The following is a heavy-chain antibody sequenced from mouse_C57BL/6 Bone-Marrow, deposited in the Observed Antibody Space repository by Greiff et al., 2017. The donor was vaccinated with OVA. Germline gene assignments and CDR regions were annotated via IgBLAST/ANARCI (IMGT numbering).Heavy chain of an antibody. CDR2: ISSGGSYT. CDR3: ARPRVLYSNYVWYFDV. Sequence: EVKVVESGGDLVKPGGSLKLSCAASGFTFSSYGMSWVRQTPDQRLEWVATISSGGSYTYYPDSVKGRFTISRDNAKNTLYLQMSSLKSEDTAMYYCARPRVLYSNYVWYFDVWGTGTTVTVSS. V-gene: IGHV5-6*01. CDR1: GFTFSSYG. D-gene: IGHD2-5*01. J-gene: IGHJ1*03.